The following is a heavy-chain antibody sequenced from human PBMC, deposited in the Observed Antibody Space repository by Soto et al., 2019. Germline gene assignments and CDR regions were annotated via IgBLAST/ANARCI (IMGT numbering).Heavy chain of an antibody. Sequence: SETLSLTCTVSGDSISGTSFYWGWIRQSSGKGLDWVASIYSSGSTFYNLSLKRRLSLSVDTSKKQFSPRLKSVTAADTAVYYCVRHRSSREVPFDNWGQGTLVTVS. CDR2: IYSSGST. J-gene: IGHJ4*02. V-gene: IGHV4-39*01. CDR3: VRHRSSREVPFDN. CDR1: GDSISGTSFY.